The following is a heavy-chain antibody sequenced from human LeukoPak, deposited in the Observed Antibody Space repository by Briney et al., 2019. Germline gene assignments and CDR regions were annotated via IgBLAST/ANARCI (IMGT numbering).Heavy chain of an antibody. Sequence: LRTSLRLSCAASGFTFSIYGMHWVCQAPGKGLDWVASIWEDGTNINYADSVMGRFTISRGNSKNTLYLQMHSLRADDTAVYYCARVGYNSGWYEYWGQGTSVTVSS. J-gene: IGHJ4*02. CDR1: GFTFSIYG. CDR3: ARVGYNSGWYEY. V-gene: IGHV3-33*01. CDR2: IWEDGTNI. D-gene: IGHD6-19*01.